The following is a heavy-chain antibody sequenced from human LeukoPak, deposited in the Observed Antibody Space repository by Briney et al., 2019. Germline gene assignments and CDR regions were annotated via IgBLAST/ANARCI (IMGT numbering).Heavy chain of an antibody. J-gene: IGHJ3*02. CDR2: FTSNGGST. CDR1: GFTFSSYS. CDR3: ARNVGSGSKAFDI. D-gene: IGHD3-10*01. Sequence: PGGPLRLSCAASGFTFSSYSMFWVRQAPGKGLEYVSTFTSNGGSTYYANSVKGRFTISRDNSKNTLYLHMGSLRAEDMAVYYCARNVGSGSKAFDIWGQGTMVTVSS. V-gene: IGHV3-64*01.